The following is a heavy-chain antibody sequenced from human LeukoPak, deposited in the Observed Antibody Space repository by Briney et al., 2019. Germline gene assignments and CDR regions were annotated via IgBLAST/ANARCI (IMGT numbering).Heavy chain of an antibody. CDR1: GGSISSYY. Sequence: PSETLSLTCAVSGGSISSYYWSWIRQPPGKGLEWIGYIYYSGSTNYNPSLKSRVTISVDTSKNQFSLKLSSVTAADTAVYYCARAKPTGWFDPWGQGTLVTVSS. V-gene: IGHV4-59*01. CDR3: ARAKPTGWFDP. J-gene: IGHJ5*02. CDR2: IYYSGST.